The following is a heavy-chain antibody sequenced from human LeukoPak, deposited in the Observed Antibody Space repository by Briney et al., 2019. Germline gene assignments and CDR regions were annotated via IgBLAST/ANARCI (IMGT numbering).Heavy chain of an antibody. D-gene: IGHD5-12*01. V-gene: IGHV5-51*01. CDR3: ARSGGYDYGGVDY. CDR2: IYPGDSDT. Sequence: GESLQISCKGSGYSFTSYWIGWVRQMPGKGLGWMGIIYPGDSDTRYSPSFQGQVTISADKSISTAYLQWSSLKASDTAMCYCARSGGYDYGGVDYWGQGTLVTVSS. J-gene: IGHJ4*02. CDR1: GYSFTSYW.